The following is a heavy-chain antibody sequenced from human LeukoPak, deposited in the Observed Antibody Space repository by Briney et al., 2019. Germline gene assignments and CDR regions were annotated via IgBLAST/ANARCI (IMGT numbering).Heavy chain of an antibody. J-gene: IGHJ4*02. CDR2: IFGNGDTT. V-gene: IGHV3-23*01. CDR3: AKRNTMVRGGPCFDY. D-gene: IGHD3-10*01. Sequence: GESLRLSCAASGFSFSSYAMNWVRQAPGKGLEWVSIIFGNGDTTYYADSVKGRFTVSRDNSKDTLYLQMNDLRPDDTAIYYCAKRNTMVRGGPCFDYWGQGLLVTVSS. CDR1: GFSFSSYA.